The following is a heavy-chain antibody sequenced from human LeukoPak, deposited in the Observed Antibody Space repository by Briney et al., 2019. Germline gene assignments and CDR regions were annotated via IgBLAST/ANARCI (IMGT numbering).Heavy chain of an antibody. V-gene: IGHV1-69*13. CDR1: GGTFSNNA. CDR3: ARRPDYFDGSGYYFWNWFDP. J-gene: IGHJ5*02. D-gene: IGHD3-22*01. CDR2: IIPTFGTT. Sequence: ASVKVSCKASGGTFSNNAMSWVRQAPGQGLEWMGGIIPTFGTTNYVQKFLGRVTITADVSTSTVYMELSSLNSEDTAMYYCARRPDYFDGSGYYFWNWFDPWGQGTLVTVSS.